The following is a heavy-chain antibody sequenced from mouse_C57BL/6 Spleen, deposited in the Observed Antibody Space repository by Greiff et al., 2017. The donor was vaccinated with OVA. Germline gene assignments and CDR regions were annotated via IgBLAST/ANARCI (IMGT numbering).Heavy chain of an antibody. D-gene: IGHD2-2*01. Sequence: QVQLKQPGAELVKPGASVKLSCKASGYTFTSYWMHWVKQRPGQGLEWIGMIHPSSGSTNYNEKFKSKATLTVDKSSSTAYMQLSSLTSEDSAVYYCAGVTNVAYWGQGTTLTVSS. J-gene: IGHJ2*01. V-gene: IGHV1-64*01. CDR2: IHPSSGST. CDR1: GYTFTSYW. CDR3: AGVTNVAY.